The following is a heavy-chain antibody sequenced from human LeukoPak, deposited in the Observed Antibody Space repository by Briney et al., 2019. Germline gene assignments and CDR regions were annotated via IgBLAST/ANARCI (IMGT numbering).Heavy chain of an antibody. V-gene: IGHV1-24*01. CDR1: GYTLTELS. J-gene: IGHJ3*02. CDR3: ATKGLIVVGGYDAFDI. CDR2: FDPEDGET. Sequence: GASVKVSCKVSGYTLTELSMHWVRQAPGKGLEWVGGFDPEDGETIYAHKFQGRVTITGDTSTDTAYMELSSLRSEDTAVYYCATKGLIVVGGYDAFDIWGQGTMVTVSS. D-gene: IGHD2-2*01.